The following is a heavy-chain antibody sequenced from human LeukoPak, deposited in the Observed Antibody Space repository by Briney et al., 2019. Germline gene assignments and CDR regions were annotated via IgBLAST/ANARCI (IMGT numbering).Heavy chain of an antibody. CDR2: ISYDGSNK. J-gene: IGHJ4*02. V-gene: IGHV3-30-3*01. CDR1: GFTFSSYA. CDR3: ARGPGRTKPFFDY. Sequence: PGGSLRLSCAASGFTFSSYALHWVRQAPGKGLEWVAVISYDGSNKYYADSVKGRFTISRDNSKNTLYLHVNRLRGEDTAVYYCARGPGRTKPFFDYWGQGTLVTVSS. D-gene: IGHD1-7*01.